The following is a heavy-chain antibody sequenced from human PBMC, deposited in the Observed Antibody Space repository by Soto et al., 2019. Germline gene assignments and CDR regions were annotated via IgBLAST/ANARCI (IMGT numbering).Heavy chain of an antibody. D-gene: IGHD6-6*01. V-gene: IGHV1-69*13. CDR3: ERSRRSSSSGRYYALDV. CDR2: IIPIFGPA. J-gene: IGHJ6*02. Sequence: SVKVSCKTSGGTFSHYAISWVRQAPGQGLEWMGGIIPIFGPANYAQKFQGRVTITADDSTRTAYMELNSLRSEDTAVFYCERSRRSSSSGRYYALDVWGQGTTVTVSS. CDR1: GGTFSHYA.